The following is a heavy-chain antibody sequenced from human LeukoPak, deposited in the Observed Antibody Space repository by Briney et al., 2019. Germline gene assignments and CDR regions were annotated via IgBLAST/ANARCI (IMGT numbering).Heavy chain of an antibody. J-gene: IGHJ4*02. CDR3: ARKVGKYSGWYNY. CDR2: INQDGSGE. CDR1: GFTFSSYW. V-gene: IGHV3-7*01. Sequence: QPGGSLRLSCAASGFTFSSYWMSWVRQAPGKGLEWVANINQDGSGEYYVDSVKGRFTISRDNAKNSLSLQMNSLRAEDTAMYYCARKVGKYSGWYNYRGQGTLVTVSS. D-gene: IGHD6-19*01.